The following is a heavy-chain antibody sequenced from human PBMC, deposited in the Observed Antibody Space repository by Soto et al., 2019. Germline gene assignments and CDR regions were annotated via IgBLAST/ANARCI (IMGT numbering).Heavy chain of an antibody. Sequence: RGESLKISCKGSGYSFTGYWIAWVRQMPGKGLEWMGIIYPGDSDTRYSPSFQGQVTISADKSINTAYLQWSSLEASDTAMYYCARGLVGATRSLDYWGQGTLVTVSS. CDR2: IYPGDSDT. V-gene: IGHV5-51*01. J-gene: IGHJ4*02. CDR1: GYSFTGYW. CDR3: ARGLVGATRSLDY. D-gene: IGHD1-26*01.